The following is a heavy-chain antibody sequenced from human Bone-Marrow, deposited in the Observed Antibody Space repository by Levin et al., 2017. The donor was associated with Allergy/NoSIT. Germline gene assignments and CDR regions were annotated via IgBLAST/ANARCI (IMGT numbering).Heavy chain of an antibody. V-gene: IGHV4-31*03. CDR2: IYYSGST. Sequence: LRLSCTVSGGSISSGGYYWSWIRQHPGKGLEWIGYIYYSGSTYYNPSPKSRVTISVDTSKNQFSLKLSSVTAADTAVYYCARGISTTVVTPKRDWFDPWGQGTLVTVSS. CDR1: GGSISSGGYY. D-gene: IGHD4-23*01. CDR3: ARGISTTVVTPKRDWFDP. J-gene: IGHJ5*02.